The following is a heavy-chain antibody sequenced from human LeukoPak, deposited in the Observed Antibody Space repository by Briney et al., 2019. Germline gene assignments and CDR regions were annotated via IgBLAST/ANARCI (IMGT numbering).Heavy chain of an antibody. CDR3: ARDGTAPGLYFDL. V-gene: IGHV3-7*01. CDR1: GFTFSDYY. J-gene: IGHJ4*01. Sequence: GGSLRLSCAASGFTFSDYYMSWIRQAPGKGLEWVASIKQDGGEKYYVDSVKDRFTISRVNAKNSLYLQMSSLRAEDTAVYYCARDGTAPGLYFDLWGQGTLVTVSS. D-gene: IGHD6-13*01. CDR2: IKQDGGEK.